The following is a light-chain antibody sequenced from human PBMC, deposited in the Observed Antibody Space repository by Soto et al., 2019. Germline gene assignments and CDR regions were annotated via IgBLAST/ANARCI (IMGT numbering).Light chain of an antibody. CDR2: GAS. J-gene: IGKJ4*01. CDR3: QQYDNWPLT. Sequence: EIVMTQSPATLSVSPGERATLSCRASQSVSSNLAWYQQKPGQAPRLLIYGASTMATGIPARFSGSASGTEFTLSISRLQSEDFAVYYCQQYDNWPLTFGGGTKVEIK. V-gene: IGKV3-15*01. CDR1: QSVSSN.